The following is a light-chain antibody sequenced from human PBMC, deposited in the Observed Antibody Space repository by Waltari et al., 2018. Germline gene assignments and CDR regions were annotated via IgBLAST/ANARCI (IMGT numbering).Light chain of an antibody. V-gene: IGKV1-39*01. CDR2: AAS. J-gene: IGKJ4*01. Sequence: DIQMTQSPSSLSASVGDRFTITCRASQSISNYLHWYQQKPEKAPKLLIYAASSLQSGVPSRFSGSGSGTDFTLTISSLQPEDFATYYCQQSYSTPRLTFGGGTRVEIK. CDR1: QSISNY. CDR3: QQSYSTPRLT.